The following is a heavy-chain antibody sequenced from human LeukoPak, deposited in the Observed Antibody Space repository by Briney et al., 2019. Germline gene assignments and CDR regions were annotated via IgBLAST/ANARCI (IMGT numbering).Heavy chain of an antibody. D-gene: IGHD6-6*01. CDR3: ARRGGSYDWFDP. Sequence: SETLSLTCTVSGGSISSYYWSWIRQPPGKGLEWIGYIYYSGSTNYNPSLKSRVTISVDTSKNQFSLKLSSVTAADTAVYYCARRGGSYDWFDPWGQGTLVTVSS. J-gene: IGHJ5*02. V-gene: IGHV4-59*08. CDR1: GGSISSYY. CDR2: IYYSGST.